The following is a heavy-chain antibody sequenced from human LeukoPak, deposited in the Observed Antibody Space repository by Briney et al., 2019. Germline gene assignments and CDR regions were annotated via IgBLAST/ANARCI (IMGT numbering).Heavy chain of an antibody. Sequence: GGSLRLSCAASGFTFSNSGMHWVRQAPGKGLEWVAFIRYDGRIQYYADSVKGRFTISRDNSENTLYLQMTSLIPEDTTVYYWXXXXXXXXXXXXLKTGEKGALDYWGQGTLVTVSS. J-gene: IGHJ4*02. D-gene: IGHD7-27*01. V-gene: IGHV3-30*02. CDR3: XXXXXXXXXXXXLKTGEKGALDY. CDR2: IRYDGRIQ. CDR1: GFTFSNSG.